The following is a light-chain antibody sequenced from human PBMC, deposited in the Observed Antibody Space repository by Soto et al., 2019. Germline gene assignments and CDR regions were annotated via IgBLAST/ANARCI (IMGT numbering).Light chain of an antibody. CDR2: DVS. Sequence: QSVLTQPASVSGSPGQSITISCTGTSSDVGGYNYVSWYQQHPGKAPKLMIYDVSNRPSGVSNRFSGSKSGNTASLTISGLQAEDEADNYCSSYTSSSTLYVFGTGTKVTVL. CDR1: SSDVGGYNY. J-gene: IGLJ1*01. CDR3: SSYTSSSTLYV. V-gene: IGLV2-14*01.